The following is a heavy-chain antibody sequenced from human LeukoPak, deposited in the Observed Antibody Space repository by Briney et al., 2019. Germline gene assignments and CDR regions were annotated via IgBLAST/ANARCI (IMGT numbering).Heavy chain of an antibody. D-gene: IGHD3-22*01. CDR3: ARARHYYDSSDYYYEGDAFDI. CDR2: IYYSGST. Sequence: PSETLSLTCAVYGGSFSGYYWSWIRQPPGKGLECIGYIYYSGSTHYNPSLKSRVTISVDTSKNQFSLKLSSVTAADTAVYFCARARHYYDSSDYYYEGDAFDIWGQGTMVTVSS. J-gene: IGHJ3*02. V-gene: IGHV4-59*01. CDR1: GGSFSGYY.